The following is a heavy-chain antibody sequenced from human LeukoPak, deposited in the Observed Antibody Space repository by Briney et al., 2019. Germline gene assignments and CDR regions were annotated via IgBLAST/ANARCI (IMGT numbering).Heavy chain of an antibody. CDR1: GYTFTGYY. Sequence: GASVNVSCKASGYTFTGYYMHWVRQAPGQGLEWMGRINPNSGGTNYAQKFQGRVTMTRDTSISTAYMELSRLRSDDTAVYYCARAPPYCSSTSCYIDYWGQGTLVTVSS. J-gene: IGHJ4*02. D-gene: IGHD2-2*02. V-gene: IGHV1-2*06. CDR3: ARAPPYCSSTSCYIDY. CDR2: INPNSGGT.